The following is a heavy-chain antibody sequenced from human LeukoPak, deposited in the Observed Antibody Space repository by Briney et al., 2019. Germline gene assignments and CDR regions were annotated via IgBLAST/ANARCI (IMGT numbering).Heavy chain of an antibody. CDR1: GGSISSYY. CDR3: ARDPILLFAFDI. D-gene: IGHD1-26*01. V-gene: IGHV4-59*12. Sequence: SETLSLTCTVSGGSISSYYWSWIRQPPGKGLEWIGYIYYSGSTNYNPSLKSRVTISVDTSKNQFSLKLSSVTAADTAVYYCARDPILLFAFDIWGQGTMVTVSS. CDR2: IYYSGST. J-gene: IGHJ3*02.